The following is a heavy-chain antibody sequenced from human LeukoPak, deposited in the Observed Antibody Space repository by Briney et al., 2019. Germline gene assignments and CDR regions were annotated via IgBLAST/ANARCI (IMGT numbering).Heavy chain of an antibody. CDR2: ISSSGSTI. J-gene: IGHJ4*02. V-gene: IGHV3-48*03. Sequence: GSLRLSCAASGFTFSSYEMNWVRQAPGKGLEWVSYISSSGSTIYYADSVKGRFTISRDNAKNSLYLQMNSLRAEDTAVYYCASGGYSYGYSDDWGQGTLVTVSS. D-gene: IGHD5-18*01. CDR1: GFTFSSYE. CDR3: ASGGYSYGYSDD.